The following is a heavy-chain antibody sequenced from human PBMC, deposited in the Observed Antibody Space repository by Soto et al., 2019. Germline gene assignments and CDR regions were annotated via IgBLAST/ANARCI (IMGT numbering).Heavy chain of an antibody. V-gene: IGHV4-31*03. CDR2: IYYSGST. Sequence: QVQLQESGPGLVKPSQTLSLTCTVSGGSISSGGYSWNWIRQHPEKGLEWIGYIYYSGSTYYNPSLKSRLTISVDTSKNQFALKLNSVTAADTAVYYCAKSGYQSFDYWGQGPLVTVSS. CDR3: AKSGYQSFDY. CDR1: GGSISSGGYS. J-gene: IGHJ4*02. D-gene: IGHD5-12*01.